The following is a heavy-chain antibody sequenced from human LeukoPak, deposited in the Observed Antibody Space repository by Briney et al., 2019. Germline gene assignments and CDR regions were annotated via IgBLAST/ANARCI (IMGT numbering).Heavy chain of an antibody. CDR2: IKSKTDGGTT. CDR1: GFTFSNAW. V-gene: IGHV3-15*01. CDR3: TTDRDSGSYYVDY. Sequence: GGSLRLSCAASGFTFSNAWMSWVRQAPGKGLEWVGRIKSKTDGGTTDYAAPVKGRFTISRDDSKNTLYLQMNSLKTEDTAVYYCTTDRDSGSYYVDYWGQGTLVTVSS. D-gene: IGHD1-26*01. J-gene: IGHJ4*02.